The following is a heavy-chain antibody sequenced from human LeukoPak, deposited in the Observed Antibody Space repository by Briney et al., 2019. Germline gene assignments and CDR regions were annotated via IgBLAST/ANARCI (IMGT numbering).Heavy chain of an antibody. CDR1: GGSISHYH. CDR3: ARVPLWFGEVGGAFDI. D-gene: IGHD3-10*01. Sequence: SETLSLTCTFSGGSISHYHWSWIRQPPGKGLEWIGNIYNSGSTNYSPSLKSRVTISVDTSKNQFSLKLSSVTAADTAVYYCARVPLWFGEVGGAFDIWGQGTMVTVSS. J-gene: IGHJ3*02. CDR2: IYNSGST. V-gene: IGHV4-59*01.